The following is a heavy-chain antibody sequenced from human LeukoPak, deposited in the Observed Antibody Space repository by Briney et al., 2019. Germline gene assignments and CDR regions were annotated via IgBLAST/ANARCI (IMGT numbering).Heavy chain of an antibody. CDR2: IYSGGTT. V-gene: IGHV3-66*01. CDR3: AKDMGDGYNVYFDY. Sequence: GGSLRLSCAASGFTVRSNYMNWVRQAPGKGLEWVSVIYSGGTTYYADAVKGRFTISRDNSKNTLYLQMNSLRAEDTAVYYCAKDMGDGYNVYFDYWGQGTLVTVSS. J-gene: IGHJ4*02. CDR1: GFTVRSNY. D-gene: IGHD5-24*01.